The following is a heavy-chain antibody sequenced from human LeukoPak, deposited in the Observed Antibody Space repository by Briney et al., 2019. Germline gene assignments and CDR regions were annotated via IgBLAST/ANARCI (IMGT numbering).Heavy chain of an antibody. J-gene: IGHJ4*02. Sequence: PSGTLSLTCAVSGGSISSSNWWSWVRQPPGKGLEWIGEIYHSGSTNYNPSLKSRVTISVDKSKNQFSLKLSSVTAADTAVYYCASLRILFWSGYLGFDYWGQGTLVTVSS. CDR2: IYHSGST. CDR1: GGSISSSNW. D-gene: IGHD3-3*01. V-gene: IGHV4-4*02. CDR3: ASLRILFWSGYLGFDY.